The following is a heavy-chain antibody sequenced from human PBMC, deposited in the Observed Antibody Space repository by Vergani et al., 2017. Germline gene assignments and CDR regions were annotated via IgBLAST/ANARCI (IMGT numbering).Heavy chain of an antibody. CDR2: IHNRGKT. V-gene: IGHV4-38-2*01. J-gene: IGHJ2*01. CDR1: GYSIGSGFY. D-gene: IGHD2-21*01. CDR3: ARSQGDYWYFDL. Sequence: QVRLEESGPGLVKPSETLSLTCSVSGYSIGSGFYWAWIRQSPGEGLQWLTSIHNRGKTYHNPSLKSRVSVSLDTSKHRFYLNLTSVTATDTAVYYCARSQGDYWYFDLWGPGSLVTVSS.